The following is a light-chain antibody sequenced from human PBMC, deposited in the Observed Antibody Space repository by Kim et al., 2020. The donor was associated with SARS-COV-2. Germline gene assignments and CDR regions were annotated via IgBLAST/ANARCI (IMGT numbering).Light chain of an antibody. V-gene: IGLV1-47*02. CDR1: RSNIGSNS. CDR2: SNS. CDR3: AAWDASLSGHV. J-gene: IGLJ1*01. Sequence: GQRVTISCTGSRSNIGSNSVYWYQQLPGTAPKLLIYSNSQRPSGVPDRFSGSKSGTSASLAISGLRSEDEADYHCAAWDASLSGHVFGTGTKVTVL.